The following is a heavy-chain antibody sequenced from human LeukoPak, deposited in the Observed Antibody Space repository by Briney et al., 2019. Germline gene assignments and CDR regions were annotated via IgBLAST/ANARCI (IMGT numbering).Heavy chain of an antibody. CDR2: INHSGST. D-gene: IGHD1-26*01. J-gene: IGHJ4*02. CDR1: GESFSGYY. Sequence: SETLSLTCAVYGESFSGYYWSWIRQPPGKGLEWIGEINHSGSTYYNPSLKSRVTISVDRSKNQFSLKLSSVTAADTAVYYCARDSGSYSFDYWGQGTLVTVSS. CDR3: ARDSGSYSFDY. V-gene: IGHV4-34*01.